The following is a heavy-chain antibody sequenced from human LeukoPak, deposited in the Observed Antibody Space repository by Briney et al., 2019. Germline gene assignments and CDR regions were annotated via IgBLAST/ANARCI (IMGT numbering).Heavy chain of an antibody. CDR1: GYSMSSGYY. CDR2: MYHTGST. Sequence: SETLSLTCTVSGYSMSSGYYWGWIRQPPERGLEWIGSMYHTGSTYYNPSLKSRVTISVDTSKNQFSLKLSSVTAADTAVYYCAGQINCSGGSCYSYYYYYMDVWGKGTTVTISS. CDR3: AGQINCSGGSCYSYYYYYMDV. V-gene: IGHV4-38-2*02. J-gene: IGHJ6*03. D-gene: IGHD2-15*01.